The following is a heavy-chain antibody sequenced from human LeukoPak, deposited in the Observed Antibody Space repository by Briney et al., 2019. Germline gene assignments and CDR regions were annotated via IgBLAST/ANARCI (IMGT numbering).Heavy chain of an antibody. V-gene: IGHV3-53*01. CDR1: GFTVSSNY. J-gene: IGHJ5*02. CDR2: IYSGGGDT. Sequence: HPGGSLRLSCAASGFTVSSNYMSWVRQAPGKGLEWISVIYSGGGDTYYADSVKSRFTISRDNSKNTLYLQMNSLNAEDTAVYYCARESCTRTTCYVRRFDPWGQGTLVTVSS. D-gene: IGHD2-2*01. CDR3: ARESCTRTTCYVRRFDP.